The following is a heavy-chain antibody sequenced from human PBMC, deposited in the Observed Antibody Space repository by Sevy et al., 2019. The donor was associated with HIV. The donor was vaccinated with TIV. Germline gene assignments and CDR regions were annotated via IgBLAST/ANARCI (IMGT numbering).Heavy chain of an antibody. V-gene: IGHV4-30-2*01. CDR2: IYHSGST. Sequence: SETLSLTCAVSGGSISSGGYSWSWIRQPPGKGLEWIGYIYHSGSTYYNPSLKSRVTISVDRSKNQFALKLSSVTAADTAVYYCARALYDFWSGYYQPTFDYWGQGTLVTVSS. CDR1: GGSISSGGYS. D-gene: IGHD3-3*01. CDR3: ARALYDFWSGYYQPTFDY. J-gene: IGHJ4*02.